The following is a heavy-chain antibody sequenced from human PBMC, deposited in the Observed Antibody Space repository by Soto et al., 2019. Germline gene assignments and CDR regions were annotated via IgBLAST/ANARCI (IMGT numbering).Heavy chain of an antibody. CDR3: ARPYGSGSYYQPFDY. D-gene: IGHD3-10*01. Sequence: GESLKISRKGSGYSFTSYWIGWVRQMPGKGLEWMGIIYPGDSDTRYSPSFQGQVTISADKSISTAYLQWSSLKASDTAMYYCARPYGSGSYYQPFDYWGQGTLVTVSS. J-gene: IGHJ4*02. V-gene: IGHV5-51*01. CDR2: IYPGDSDT. CDR1: GYSFTSYW.